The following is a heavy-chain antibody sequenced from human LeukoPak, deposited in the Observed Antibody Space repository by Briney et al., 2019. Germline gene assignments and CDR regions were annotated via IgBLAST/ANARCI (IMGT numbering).Heavy chain of an antibody. Sequence: GGSLRLSCAASGFALSSHWMTWVRQVPGRGPEWVANVNRDGSETYYLDSVEGRFTISKDNAKNSPYLQMNSLRAEDTALSLNSRNNGMDVWGEGTRVIVSS. CDR3: SRNNGMDV. CDR2: VNRDGSET. V-gene: IGHV3-7*03. CDR1: GFALSSHW. J-gene: IGHJ6*04. D-gene: IGHD2/OR15-2a*01.